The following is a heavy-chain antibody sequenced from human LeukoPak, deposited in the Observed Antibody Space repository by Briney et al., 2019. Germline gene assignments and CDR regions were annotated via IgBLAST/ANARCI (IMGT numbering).Heavy chain of an antibody. J-gene: IGHJ4*02. CDR3: ARVDGSGYKYFD. CDR2: INWNGGST. D-gene: IGHD3-10*01. V-gene: IGHV3-20*04. CDR1: GFTFDDYG. Sequence: GGSLRLSCAASGFTFDDYGMSWVRQAPGKGLEWVSGINWNGGSTRYADSVKGRFTISRDNAKNSLYLQMNSLRAEDTAVYYCARVDGSGYKYFDWGQGTLVTVSS.